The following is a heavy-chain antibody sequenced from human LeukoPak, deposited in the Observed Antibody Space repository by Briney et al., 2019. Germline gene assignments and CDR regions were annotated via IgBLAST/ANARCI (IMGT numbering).Heavy chain of an antibody. J-gene: IGHJ5*02. D-gene: IGHD6-13*01. Sequence: GGSLRLSCTASGFKFGGYDMTWVRQAPGKGLEWVSGINWNGGSTSYADSVKGRFTISRDNAKNSLYLQMNSLSAEDTAFYHCVRERVGSWSSHWFDPWGQGTLVTVSS. CDR1: GFKFGGYD. V-gene: IGHV3-20*01. CDR3: VRERVGSWSSHWFDP. CDR2: INWNGGST.